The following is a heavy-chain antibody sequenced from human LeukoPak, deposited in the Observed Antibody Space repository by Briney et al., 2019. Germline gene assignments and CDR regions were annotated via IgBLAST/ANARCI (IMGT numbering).Heavy chain of an antibody. CDR3: ARVAKERVGGVYYFDY. D-gene: IGHD1-1*01. CDR2: IGTAGDT. V-gene: IGHV3-13*01. CDR1: GFTFSDYD. Sequence: SGGSLRLSCAASGFTFSDYDMHWVRHATGKGLEWVSAIGTAGDTYYTGSVKGRFTISRENAKNSLYLQMNSLRAGDTAVYYCARVAKERVGGVYYFDYWGQGTLVTVSS. J-gene: IGHJ4*02.